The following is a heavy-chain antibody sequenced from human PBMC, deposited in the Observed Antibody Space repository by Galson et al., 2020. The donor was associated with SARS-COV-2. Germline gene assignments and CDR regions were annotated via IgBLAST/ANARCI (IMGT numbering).Heavy chain of an antibody. CDR1: GFTFSSYG. CDR3: AREEQWPTRGFDY. V-gene: IGHV3-33*01. D-gene: IGHD6-19*01. Sequence: GESLKISCAASGFTFSSYGMHWVRQAPGKGLEWVAVIWYDGSNKYYADSVKRRFTISRDNSKNTLYLQMNSLRAEDTAVYYCAREEQWPTRGFDYWGQGTLVTVSS. J-gene: IGHJ4*02. CDR2: IWYDGSNK.